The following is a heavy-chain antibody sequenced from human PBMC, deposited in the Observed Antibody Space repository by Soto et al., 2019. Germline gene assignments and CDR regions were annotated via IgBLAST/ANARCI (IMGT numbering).Heavy chain of an antibody. CDR2: IAADGLAQ. J-gene: IGHJ2*01. Sequence: QVQLVESGGGVVQPGRSLRLSCAASGFTYSTFGMHWVRQAPGKGLEWVAVIAADGLAQYYADSVKGRFTISRDNSENTLFLQMNNLGAEDTAVYYCAKEFFSPQAYGFFDLGGRGTLVTVSS. CDR3: AKEFFSPQAYGFFDL. CDR1: GFTYSTFG. V-gene: IGHV3-30*18. D-gene: IGHD3-3*01.